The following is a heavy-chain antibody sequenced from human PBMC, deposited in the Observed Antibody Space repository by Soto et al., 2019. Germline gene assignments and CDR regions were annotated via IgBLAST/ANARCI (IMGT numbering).Heavy chain of an antibody. Sequence: AWRSRSLARRASGVCISGCSLNWERKAPGKGLGWVSCITSSSSYIYYADSVKGRFTVSRDNAKNSLFLQMNSLRAEDTAVYYFARVEGRYFASVCRYVWGQGTTVTVSS. CDR3: ARVEGRYFASVCRYV. CDR2: ITSSSSYI. D-gene: IGHD3-9*01. CDR1: GVCISGCS. V-gene: IGHV3-21*01. J-gene: IGHJ6*02.